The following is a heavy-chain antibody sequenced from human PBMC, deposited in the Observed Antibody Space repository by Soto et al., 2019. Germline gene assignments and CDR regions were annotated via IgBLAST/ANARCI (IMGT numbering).Heavy chain of an antibody. D-gene: IGHD2-15*01. CDR1: GFTFSSYA. CDR3: AKEGDIVVVVAATHDY. V-gene: IGHV3-23*01. CDR2: ISGSGGST. Sequence: EVQLLESGGGLVQPGGSLRLSCAASGFTFSSYAMSWVRQAPGKGLEWVSAISGSGGSTDYADSVKGRFTISRDNSTNTLYLQMNSLRAEDTAVYYCAKEGDIVVVVAATHDYWGQGTLVTVSS. J-gene: IGHJ4*02.